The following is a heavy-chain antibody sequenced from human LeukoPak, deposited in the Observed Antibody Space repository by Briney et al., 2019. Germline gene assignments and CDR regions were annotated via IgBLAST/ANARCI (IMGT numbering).Heavy chain of an antibody. CDR1: GGSFSGYY. CDR3: ARDDSSGYYVDY. V-gene: IGHV4-34*01. CDR2: INHSGST. D-gene: IGHD3-22*01. J-gene: IGHJ4*02. Sequence: PSGTLSLTCAVYGGSFSGYYWSWIRQPPGKGLEWIGEINHSGSTNYNPSLKSRVTISVDTSKNQFSLKLSSVTAADTAVYYCARDDSSGYYVDYWGQGTLVTVSS.